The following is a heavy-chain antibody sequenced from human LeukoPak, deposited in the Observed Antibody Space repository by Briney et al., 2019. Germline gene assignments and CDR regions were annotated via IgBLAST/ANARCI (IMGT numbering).Heavy chain of an antibody. CDR2: IWYDGNNK. CDR1: GFSFTSYG. D-gene: IGHD4-17*01. J-gene: IGHJ4*02. V-gene: IGHV3-33*06. Sequence: PGRSLRLSCAASGFSFTSYGMHWVRQAPGKGLGWVAVIWYDGNNKYYADSVKGRFTISRDNSKNTLYLQMNSLRAEDTAVYYCAKDSYGDYDKRGINYFHYWGQGTLVTVSS. CDR3: AKDSYGDYDKRGINYFHY.